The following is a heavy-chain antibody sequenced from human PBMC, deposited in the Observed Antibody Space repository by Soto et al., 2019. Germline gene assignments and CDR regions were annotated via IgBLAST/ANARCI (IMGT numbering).Heavy chain of an antibody. Sequence: SETLSLTWVVSGGSITSYHWSWIRQFPEKRLEWIAYTSYTGNTNYNPSLQSRVTISMDTSKNQLSLKLTSITAEDTAGYYSTSDLHDAFTHYFDPLAQRTPVPVSS. CDR1: GGSITSYH. V-gene: IGHV4-59*01. CDR2: TSYTGNT. CDR3: TSDLHDAFTHYFDP. J-gene: IGHJ5*02. D-gene: IGHD1-26*01.